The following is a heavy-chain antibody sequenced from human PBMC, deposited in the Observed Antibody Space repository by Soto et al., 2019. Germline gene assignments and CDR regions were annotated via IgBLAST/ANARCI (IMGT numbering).Heavy chain of an antibody. Sequence: SQTLSLTCAISGDSASSNSAAWNWIMRSPSRGLEWLGRTYYRSKWYNDYAVSVKSRITINPDTSKNQFSLQLNSVTPEDTAVYYCAREGELLPFDYWGQGTLVTVSS. J-gene: IGHJ4*02. D-gene: IGHD1-26*01. V-gene: IGHV6-1*01. CDR3: AREGELLPFDY. CDR1: GDSASSNSAA. CDR2: TYYRSKWYN.